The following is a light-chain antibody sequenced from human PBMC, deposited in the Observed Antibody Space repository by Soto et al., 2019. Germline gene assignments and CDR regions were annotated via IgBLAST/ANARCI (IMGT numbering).Light chain of an antibody. J-gene: IGKJ4*01. CDR3: QQTNHWPPF. CDR2: GAS. Sequence: EIVMTQSPATLSVSPGERATLSCRASQSVSSDLAWYQQRPGQAPRLLIYGASTRASGIPARFSGSGSGTEFTLTISSLQSEDFAVYYCQQTNHWPPFFGGGTRWIS. V-gene: IGKV3-15*01. CDR1: QSVSSD.